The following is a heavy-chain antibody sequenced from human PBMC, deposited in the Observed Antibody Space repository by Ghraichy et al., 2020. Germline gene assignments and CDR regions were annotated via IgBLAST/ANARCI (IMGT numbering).Heavy chain of an antibody. CDR3: ARDREEDYGDYYNWFDP. D-gene: IGHD4-17*01. CDR2: ISAYNGNT. CDR1: GYTFTSYG. J-gene: IGHJ5*02. V-gene: IGHV1-18*01. Sequence: ASVKVSCKASGYTFTSYGISWVRQAPGQGLEWMGWISAYNGNTNYAQKLQGRVTMTTDTSTSTAYMELRSLRSDDAAVYYCARDREEDYGDYYNWFDPWGQGTLVTVSS.